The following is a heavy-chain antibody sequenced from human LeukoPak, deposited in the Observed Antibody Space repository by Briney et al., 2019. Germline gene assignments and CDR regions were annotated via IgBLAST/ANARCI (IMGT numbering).Heavy chain of an antibody. CDR3: ARHGSGSYFPFDP. V-gene: IGHV1-46*01. D-gene: IGHD3-10*01. CDR2: INPSGGST. J-gene: IGHJ5*02. Sequence: GASVKDTCKATGYTFTSYYMHWVRQPRAQGLEGMGIINPSGGSTSYVQKFPGRVTMTRDTSTSTVYMELSSLRSEDTAMYYCARHGSGSYFPFDPWGKGTLVTVSS. CDR1: GYTFTSYY.